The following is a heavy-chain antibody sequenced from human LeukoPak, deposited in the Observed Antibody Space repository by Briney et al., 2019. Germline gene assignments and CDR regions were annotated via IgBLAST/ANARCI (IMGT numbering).Heavy chain of an antibody. Sequence: GGSLRLSCAASGFTFSSYWMHWVRQAPGKGLVWVSRINNNGSSTSYADSVKGRFTISRDSAKNTLYLQMNSLRAEDTAVYYCARPTKEGSSWYWWFDPWGQGTLVTVSS. V-gene: IGHV3-74*01. J-gene: IGHJ5*02. CDR2: INNNGSST. CDR1: GFTFSSYW. CDR3: ARPTKEGSSWYWWFDP. D-gene: IGHD6-13*01.